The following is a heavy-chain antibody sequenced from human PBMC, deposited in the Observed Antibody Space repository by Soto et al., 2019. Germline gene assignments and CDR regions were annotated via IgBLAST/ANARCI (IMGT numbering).Heavy chain of an antibody. J-gene: IGHJ4*02. CDR2: IYPGDSDT. CDR1: GYSFTSYW. V-gene: IGHV5-51*01. CDR3: ARSLYFDWSRKDFDY. Sequence: GESLKISCKGSGYSFTSYWIGWVRQMPGKGLEWMGIIYPGDSDTRYSPSFQGQVTISADKSISTAYLQWSSLKTSDTAMYYCARSLYFDWSRKDFDYWGQGTLVTVSS. D-gene: IGHD3-9*01.